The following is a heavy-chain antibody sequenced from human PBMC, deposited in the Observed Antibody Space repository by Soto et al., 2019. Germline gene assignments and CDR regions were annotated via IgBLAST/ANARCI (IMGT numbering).Heavy chain of an antibody. J-gene: IGHJ4*02. Sequence: EVQLLESGGGLVQPGGSLRLSCAASGFTFSSYAMSWVRQAPGKGLEWVSAISGSGGSTYYADSVKGRFTIARDNSKNTLYLQMNSLRAEDTAVYYCAKLSFHAFGPFDYWGQGTLVTVSS. CDR2: ISGSGGST. CDR3: AKLSFHAFGPFDY. V-gene: IGHV3-23*01. D-gene: IGHD3-10*01. CDR1: GFTFSSYA.